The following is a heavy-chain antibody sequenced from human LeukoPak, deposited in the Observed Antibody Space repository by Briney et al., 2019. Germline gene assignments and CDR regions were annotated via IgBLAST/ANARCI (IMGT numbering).Heavy chain of an antibody. CDR2: ISSSGSTI. D-gene: IGHD3-10*01. CDR1: GFTFSSYE. Sequence: GGSLRLSCAASGFTFSSYEMNWVRQAPGKGLEWVSYISSSGSTIYYADSVKGRFTISRDNAKNSLYLQMNSLRAEDTAVYYCARDGLWFGELSIDYWGQGTLVTVSS. J-gene: IGHJ4*02. CDR3: ARDGLWFGELSIDY. V-gene: IGHV3-48*03.